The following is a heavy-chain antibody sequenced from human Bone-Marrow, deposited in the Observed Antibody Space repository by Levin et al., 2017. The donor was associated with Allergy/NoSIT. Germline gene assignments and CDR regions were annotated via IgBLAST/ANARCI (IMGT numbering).Heavy chain of an antibody. D-gene: IGHD6-13*01. Sequence: GESLKISCAASGFTFSSYSMNWVRQAPGKGLEWVSSISSSSSYIYYADSVKGRFTISRDNAKNSLYLQMNSLRAEDTAVYYCARGVSAAAGTLHPVLSGMDVWGQGTTVTVSS. CDR1: GFTFSSYS. CDR2: ISSSSSYI. J-gene: IGHJ6*02. CDR3: ARGVSAAAGTLHPVLSGMDV. V-gene: IGHV3-21*01.